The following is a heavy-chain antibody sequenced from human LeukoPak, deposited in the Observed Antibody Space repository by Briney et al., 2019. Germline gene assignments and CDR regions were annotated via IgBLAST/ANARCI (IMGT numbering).Heavy chain of an antibody. CDR3: ARLTTVVTPGAFDI. J-gene: IGHJ3*02. CDR1: GGTFSSYA. V-gene: IGHV1-69*13. Sequence: SVKVSCKASGGTFSSYAISWVRQAPGQGLEWMGGIIPIFGTANYAQKFQGRVTITADESTSTAYMELSSLGSEDTAVYYCARLTTVVTPGAFDIWGQGTMVTVSS. CDR2: IIPIFGTA. D-gene: IGHD4-23*01.